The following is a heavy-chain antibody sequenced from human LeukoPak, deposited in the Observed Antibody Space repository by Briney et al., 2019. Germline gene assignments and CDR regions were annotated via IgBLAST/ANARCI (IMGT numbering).Heavy chain of an antibody. D-gene: IGHD6-6*01. J-gene: IGHJ4*02. CDR1: GFTFSSYW. CDR3: ARRKYSSSSIDVFGY. CDR2: IKQDGSEK. Sequence: GGSLRLSCAASGFTFSSYWMSWVRQAPGKGLEWVANIKQDGSEKYYVDSVKGRFTISRDNAKNSLYLQMNSLRAEDTAVYYCARRKYSSSSIDVFGYWGQGTLVTVSS. V-gene: IGHV3-7*01.